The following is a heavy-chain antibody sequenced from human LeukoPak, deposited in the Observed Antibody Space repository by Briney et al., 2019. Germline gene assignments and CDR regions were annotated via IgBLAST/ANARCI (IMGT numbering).Heavy chain of an antibody. Sequence: PGGSLRLSCAASGFTFSRYEMNWVRQAPGKGLEWVSYISSSGETIYYADSVKGRFTISRDNAKNSLHLQMNSLRAEDTAVYYCARHCGGDCYSTPLNWGQGTLVIVS. CDR1: GFTFSRYE. J-gene: IGHJ1*01. D-gene: IGHD2-21*02. CDR3: ARHCGGDCYSTPLN. CDR2: ISSSGETI. V-gene: IGHV3-48*03.